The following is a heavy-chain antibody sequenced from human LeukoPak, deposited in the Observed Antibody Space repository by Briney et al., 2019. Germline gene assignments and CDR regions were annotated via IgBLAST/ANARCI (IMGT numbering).Heavy chain of an antibody. CDR2: INPNSGGT. CDR1: GYTFTGYY. D-gene: IGHD1-1*01. Sequence: ASVKVSCKASGYTFTGYYMHWVRQAPGEGLEWMGWINPNSGGTNYAQKFQGRVTMTRDTSISTAYMELSRLRSDDTAVYYCAIHLAGRRNVGYWGQGTLVTVSS. CDR3: AIHLAGRRNVGY. V-gene: IGHV1-2*02. J-gene: IGHJ4*02.